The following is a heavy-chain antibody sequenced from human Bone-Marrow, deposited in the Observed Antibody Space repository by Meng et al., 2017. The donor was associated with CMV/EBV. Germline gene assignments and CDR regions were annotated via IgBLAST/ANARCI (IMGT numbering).Heavy chain of an antibody. CDR2: IIPILGIA. V-gene: IGHV1-69*10. CDR3: ARGGTMVRGVIISKYYYYYGMDV. CDR1: GGTFSSYA. Sequence: SVKVSCKASGGTFSSYAISWVRQAPGQGLEWMGGIIPILGIANYAQKFQGRVTITTDESTSTAYMELSSLRSEDTAVYYCARGGTMVRGVIISKYYYYYGMDVWGQGTTVTVSS. D-gene: IGHD3-10*01. J-gene: IGHJ6*02.